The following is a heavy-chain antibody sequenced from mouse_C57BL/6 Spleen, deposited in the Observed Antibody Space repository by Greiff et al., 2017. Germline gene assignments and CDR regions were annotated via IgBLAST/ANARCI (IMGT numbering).Heavy chain of an antibody. J-gene: IGHJ1*03. D-gene: IGHD2-4*01. Sequence: EVKLQESGPELVKPGASVKIPCKASGYTFTDYNMDWVKQSHGKSLEWIGDINPNNGGTIYNQKFKGKATLTVDKSSSTAYMELRSLTSEDTAVYYCAYDYGGYFDVWGTGTTVTVSS. CDR1: GYTFTDYN. V-gene: IGHV1-18*01. CDR3: AYDYGGYFDV. CDR2: INPNNGGT.